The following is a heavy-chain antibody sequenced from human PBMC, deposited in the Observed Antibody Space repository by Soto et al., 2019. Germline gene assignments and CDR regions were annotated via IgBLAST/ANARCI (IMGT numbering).Heavy chain of an antibody. J-gene: IGHJ4*02. CDR3: AHRRVGRSLYYFDY. CDR1: GFSLSTSGVG. Sequence: QITLKESGPTLVKPTQTLTLTCTFSGFSLSTSGVGVGWIRQPPGKALEWLALIYWDDDKRYSPSLKSRLTTXKXTFXNQVVLTMTNMDPVDTATYYCAHRRVGRSLYYFDYWGQGTLVTVSS. V-gene: IGHV2-5*02. CDR2: IYWDDDK.